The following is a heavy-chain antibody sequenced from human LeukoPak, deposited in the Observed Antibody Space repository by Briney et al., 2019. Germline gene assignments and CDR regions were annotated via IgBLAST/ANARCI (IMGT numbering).Heavy chain of an antibody. CDR2: IYYSGST. Sequence: SETLSLTCTVSGGSISSYYWSWIRQPPGKGLEWIGYIYYSGSTNYNPSLKSQVTISVDTSKNQFSLKLSSVTAADTAVYYCARGARAKTTVYYYYYMDVWGKGTTVTVSS. CDR3: ARGARAKTTVYYYYYMDV. J-gene: IGHJ6*03. D-gene: IGHD4-17*01. V-gene: IGHV4-59*01. CDR1: GGSISSYY.